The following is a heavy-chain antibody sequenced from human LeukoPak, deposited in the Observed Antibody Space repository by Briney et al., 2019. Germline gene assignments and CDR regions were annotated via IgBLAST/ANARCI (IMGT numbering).Heavy chain of an antibody. D-gene: IGHD3-22*01. V-gene: IGHV3-23*01. CDR3: AKDNLYYYDSSDAFDI. CDR2: ISGSGGST. J-gene: IGHJ3*02. CDR1: GFTFSSYW. Sequence: PGGSLRLSCAASGFTFSSYWMSWVRQAPGKGLEWVSAISGSGGSTYYADSVKGRFTISRDNSKNTLYLQMNSLRAEDTAVYYCAKDNLYYYDSSDAFDIWGQGTMVTVSS.